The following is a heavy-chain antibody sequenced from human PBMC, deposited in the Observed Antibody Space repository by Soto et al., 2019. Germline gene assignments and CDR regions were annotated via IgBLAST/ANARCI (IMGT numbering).Heavy chain of an antibody. D-gene: IGHD3-22*01. V-gene: IGHV4-34*01. Sequence: SETLSLTCAVYGRSFSGYFWSWVRQPPGKGLEWIGEIYHTGKTNYNPSLKSRVTISVDTAKNQFSLNVTSVTAADTAVYYCARAHSTTVITLKWGAMDFWGPGTTVTVSS. CDR1: GRSFSGYF. CDR2: IYHTGKT. CDR3: ARAHSTTVITLKWGAMDF. J-gene: IGHJ6*02.